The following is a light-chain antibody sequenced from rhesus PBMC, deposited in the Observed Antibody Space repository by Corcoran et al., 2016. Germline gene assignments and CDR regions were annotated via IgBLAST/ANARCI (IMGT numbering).Light chain of an antibody. CDR1: QSVGSY. J-gene: IGKJ1*01. CDR2: GAS. V-gene: IGKV3-24*04. CDR3: QQSSNLWT. Sequence: ETVVTQSPATLSLSPGERATLSCRASQSVGSYFAWYQQKPGQAPRLLICGASSRANVIPDRFSGRGSGTEFTLTISSLEPEDVGVYYCQQSSNLWTFGQGTKVEIK.